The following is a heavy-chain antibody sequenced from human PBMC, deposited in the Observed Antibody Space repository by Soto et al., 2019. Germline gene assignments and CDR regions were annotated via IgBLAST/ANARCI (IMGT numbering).Heavy chain of an antibody. D-gene: IGHD3-3*01. Sequence: GGSLRLSCAASGFSFCSYALIWVRQAPGKGLEWVSTISGSDGKTFYADSVKGRFSISRDTSQSTLYLQMNSLRADDTAMYYCARWSYLDYWGQGTRVTVSS. V-gene: IGHV3-23*01. CDR3: ARWSYLDY. CDR1: GFSFCSYA. CDR2: ISGSDGKT. J-gene: IGHJ4*02.